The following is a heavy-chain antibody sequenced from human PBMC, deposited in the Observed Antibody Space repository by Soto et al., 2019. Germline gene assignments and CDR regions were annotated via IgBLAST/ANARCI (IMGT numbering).Heavy chain of an antibody. CDR3: ARVEDYGDYFDY. CDR1: GGSVRSGSYY. D-gene: IGHD4-17*01. Sequence: SETLSLTCTVSGGSVRSGSYYWSWIRQPPGKGLEWIGYIYYSGTTNYNPSLKSRVTIPVDTSKNQFSLKLSSVTAADTAVYYCARVEDYGDYFDYWGQGTLVTVSS. V-gene: IGHV4-61*01. J-gene: IGHJ4*02. CDR2: IYYSGTT.